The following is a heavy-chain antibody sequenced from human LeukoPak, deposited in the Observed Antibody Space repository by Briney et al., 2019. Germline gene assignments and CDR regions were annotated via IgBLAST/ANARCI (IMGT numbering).Heavy chain of an antibody. J-gene: IGHJ5*02. CDR1: GGSFSGYY. Sequence: EPSETLSLTCAVYGGSFSGYYWSWIRQPPGKGLEWIGEINHSGSTNYNPSLKSRVTISVDTSKNQFSLKLSSVTAADTAVYYCARGSWYYYDNRFDPWGQGTLVTVSS. CDR3: ARGSWYYYDNRFDP. D-gene: IGHD3-22*01. V-gene: IGHV4-34*01. CDR2: INHSGST.